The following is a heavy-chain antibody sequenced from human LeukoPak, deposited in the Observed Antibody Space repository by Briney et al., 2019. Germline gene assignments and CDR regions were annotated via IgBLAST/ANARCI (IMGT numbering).Heavy chain of an antibody. Sequence: GASVKVSCKASGYTFTGYYMHWVRQAPGQGLEWMGWINPNSGGTNYAQKFQGRVTMTRDTSISTAYMELSRLRSDDTAVYYCARAMGATRPTHSDYWGQGTLVTVSS. J-gene: IGHJ4*02. CDR2: INPNSGGT. D-gene: IGHD1-26*01. CDR1: GYTFTGYY. V-gene: IGHV1-2*02. CDR3: ARAMGATRPTHSDY.